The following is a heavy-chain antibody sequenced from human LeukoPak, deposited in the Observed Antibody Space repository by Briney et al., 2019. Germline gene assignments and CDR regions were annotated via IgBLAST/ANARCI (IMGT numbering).Heavy chain of an antibody. Sequence: LETLSLTCAVYGGSFSGYYWSWIRQPPGKGLEWIGEINHSGSTNYNPSLKSRVTISVDTSKNQFSLKLSSVTAADTAVYYCARSRNQYPFDYWGQGTLVTVSS. CDR3: ARSRNQYPFDY. CDR1: GGSFSGYY. D-gene: IGHD1-14*01. CDR2: INHSGST. J-gene: IGHJ4*02. V-gene: IGHV4-34*01.